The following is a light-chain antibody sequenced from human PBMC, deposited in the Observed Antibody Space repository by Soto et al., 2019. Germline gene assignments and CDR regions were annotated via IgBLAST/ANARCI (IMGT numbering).Light chain of an antibody. J-gene: IGKJ1*01. CDR3: QQRSNWPRT. CDR1: QNISYY. CDR2: DVS. V-gene: IGKV3-11*01. Sequence: NRLKQSPATLSLSEGKRATLSGMASQNISYYLTWYQQKPGQAPRLLIYDVSNRATGIPARFSGSGSGTDFTLTISSLEPEDFAVYYCQQRSNWPRTFGQGTKVDIK.